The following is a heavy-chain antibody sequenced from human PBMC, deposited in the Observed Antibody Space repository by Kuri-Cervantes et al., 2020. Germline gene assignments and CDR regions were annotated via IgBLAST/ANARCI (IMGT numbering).Heavy chain of an antibody. CDR2: IYWDDDK. D-gene: IGHD3-3*01. V-gene: IGHV2-5*02. Sequence: SGPTLVKPTQTLTVTCTFSGFSLVTTGVGVGWIRQSPGKALEWLALIYWDDDKRYSPSLRSRLSVTKDTSKNQVVLTMTNMDPVDTATYYCAHSPGDYDFWSGYPSYNWFDPWGQGTLVTVSS. CDR3: AHSPGDYDFWSGYPSYNWFDP. CDR1: GFSLVTTGVG. J-gene: IGHJ5*02.